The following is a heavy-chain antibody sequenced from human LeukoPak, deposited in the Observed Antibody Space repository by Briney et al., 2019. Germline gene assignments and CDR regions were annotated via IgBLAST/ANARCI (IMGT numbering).Heavy chain of an antibody. CDR3: ARDQRYYDSSGYLDY. D-gene: IGHD3-22*01. CDR2: ISSSSSYI. V-gene: IGHV3-21*01. Sequence: PGGSLRLSSAPSGSTFSSYSMNWVRQAPGKGLEWVSSISSSSSYIYYADSVKGRFTISRDNAKNSLYLQMNSLRAEDTAVYYCARDQRYYDSSGYLDYWGQGTLVSVSS. J-gene: IGHJ4*02. CDR1: GSTFSSYS.